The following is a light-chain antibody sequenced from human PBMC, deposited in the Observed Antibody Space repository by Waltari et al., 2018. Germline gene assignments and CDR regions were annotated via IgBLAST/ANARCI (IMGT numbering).Light chain of an antibody. Sequence: AIQLTQSPSSLSASVGHRITITCRASQDIASALAWYVQKPGKAPQLLIYDASTLESGVPSRFSGSGSGTDFTLSISGLQPEDFGTYYCQQFINYPLTFGPGTTVDIK. J-gene: IGKJ3*01. V-gene: IGKV1D-13*01. CDR1: QDIASA. CDR3: QQFINYPLT. CDR2: DAS.